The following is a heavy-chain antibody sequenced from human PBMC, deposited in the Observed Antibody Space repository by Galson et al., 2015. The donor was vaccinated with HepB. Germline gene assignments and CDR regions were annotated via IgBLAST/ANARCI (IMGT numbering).Heavy chain of an antibody. D-gene: IGHD6-13*01. CDR2: ISWDGGSR. CDR1: GFTFDDFT. J-gene: IGHJ4*02. Sequence: SLRLSCAASGFTFDDFTMHWVRQAPGKGLEWVSLISWDGGSRYYADSVKGRFTISRDNSKNSLYLQMNSLRTDYTALYYCAKDAATGRFFDYWGQGTLVTVSS. CDR3: AKDAATGRFFDY. V-gene: IGHV3-43*01.